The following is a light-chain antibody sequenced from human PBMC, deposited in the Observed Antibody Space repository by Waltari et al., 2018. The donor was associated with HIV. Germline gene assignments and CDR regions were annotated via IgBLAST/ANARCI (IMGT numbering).Light chain of an antibody. Sequence: SVLTQPPSVSGTPGQNVTISCSGSSPHIGSNIANWYQQVPEPAPKLLIYSNDQRPSGVPDRFSGAKSGTSASLAINGLQSADEADYYCAAWDDSLNGMFGGGTKLTV. CDR2: SND. CDR3: AAWDDSLNGM. CDR1: SPHIGSNI. J-gene: IGLJ3*02. V-gene: IGLV1-44*01.